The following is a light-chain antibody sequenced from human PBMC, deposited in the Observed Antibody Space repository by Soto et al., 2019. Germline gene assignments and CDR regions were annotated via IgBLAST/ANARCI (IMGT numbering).Light chain of an antibody. J-gene: IGKJ1*01. CDR1: QSISKW. CDR2: AAS. Sequence: DFQMTQSPSSLSASVGDRVTITCRASQSISKWLAWYQQKPGKAPKLLIYAASTLQSGVPSRFSGSGSGTDFTLTISSLQPEDFATYYCQQLNSYPAFGQGTKVDIK. CDR3: QQLNSYPA. V-gene: IGKV1-9*01.